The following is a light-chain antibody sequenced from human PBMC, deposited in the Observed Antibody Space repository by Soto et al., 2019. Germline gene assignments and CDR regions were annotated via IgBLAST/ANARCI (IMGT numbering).Light chain of an antibody. J-gene: IGLJ7*01. Sequence: QSALTQPPSVSGTPGQRVTISCSGCSSNIGNNFVYWYQHLPGAAPTLVVYSDNHRPSGVPVRFSGSKSGTSASLTISGLRSEDEATYYCATWDDSLSGFVVFGGGTQLTVL. CDR3: ATWDDSLSGFVV. V-gene: IGLV1-47*01. CDR2: SDN. CDR1: SSNIGNNF.